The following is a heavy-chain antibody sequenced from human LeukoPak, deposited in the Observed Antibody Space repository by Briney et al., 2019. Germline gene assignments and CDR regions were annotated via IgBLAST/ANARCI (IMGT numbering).Heavy chain of an antibody. D-gene: IGHD6-19*01. Sequence: GGSLRLSCAASGFTFSKYWMLWVRHAPGKGLESVSRINTDGTVTAYADSVKGRFTVSRDNADNTMFLQMNSVRDEDTAVYYCATKQWLAPPPDSWGQGTPVTVSS. CDR3: ATKQWLAPPPDS. J-gene: IGHJ4*02. V-gene: IGHV3-74*01. CDR1: GFTFSKYW. CDR2: INTDGTVT.